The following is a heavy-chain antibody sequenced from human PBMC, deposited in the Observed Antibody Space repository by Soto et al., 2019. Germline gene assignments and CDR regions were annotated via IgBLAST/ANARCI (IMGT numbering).Heavy chain of an antibody. CDR3: TTGLRWELLGGDH. CDR2: IRGKPDSGTA. J-gene: IGHJ4*02. CDR1: GFIFSDAW. Sequence: GGSLRLSCAGSGFIFSDAWMNWVRQAPGKGLEWVGRIRGKPDSGTADYAAPVKGRFTISRDDSENMLYLQMNSLKTEDTAVYYCTTGLRWELLGGDHWGQGTQVTVSS. V-gene: IGHV3-15*07. D-gene: IGHD1-26*01.